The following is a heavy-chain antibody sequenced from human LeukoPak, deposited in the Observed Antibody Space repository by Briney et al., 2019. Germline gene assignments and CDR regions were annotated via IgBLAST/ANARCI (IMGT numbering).Heavy chain of an antibody. CDR2: IKQDGSEK. D-gene: IGHD2-2*01. CDR1: GFTFSSSW. V-gene: IGHV3-7*01. J-gene: IGHJ4*02. CDR3: ARDMPAR. Sequence: GGALRVSCAASGFTFSSSWMSWVRQAPGKGLEWVANIKQDGSEKHYVGSVKGRLTLSRDNAKNSLYLQMNSLRAEDTAVYYCARDMPARWGQGTLVTVSS.